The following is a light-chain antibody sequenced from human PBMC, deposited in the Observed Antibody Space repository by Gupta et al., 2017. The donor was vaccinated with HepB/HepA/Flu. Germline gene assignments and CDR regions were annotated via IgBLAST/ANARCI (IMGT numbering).Light chain of an antibody. V-gene: IGLV2-14*01. J-gene: IGLJ3*02. CDR3: SSFGRGYTLVL. Sequence: QSALTPTAPVSGSPGQSITHSSTDSRSDVGDYNAVTWYKQYPVEAPKLVIYDVSKRPSGVFDHFSGCNSGETACLTICGVQHEDEADYYGSSFGRGYTLVLFGGGTKLTVL. CDR1: RSDVGDYNA. CDR2: DVS.